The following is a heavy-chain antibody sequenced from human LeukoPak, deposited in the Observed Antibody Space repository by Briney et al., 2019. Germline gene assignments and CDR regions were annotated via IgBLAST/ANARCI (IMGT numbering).Heavy chain of an antibody. J-gene: IGHJ5*02. CDR1: GGSFTNYY. Sequence: SETLSLTCVVYGGSFTNYYWSWIRQPPGKGLEWIGEVSQSGSINYNPSLKSRVTISVDTSKNQFSLNLRSLIVADTAVYYCARRVEKNQLVRTGSWFDPWGQGTLVTVSS. CDR2: VSQSGSI. CDR3: ARRVEKNQLVRTGSWFDP. D-gene: IGHD6-6*01. V-gene: IGHV4-34*01.